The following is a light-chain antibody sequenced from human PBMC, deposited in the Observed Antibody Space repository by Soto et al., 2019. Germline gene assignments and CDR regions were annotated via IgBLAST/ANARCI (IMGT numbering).Light chain of an antibody. CDR1: QSVSRN. CDR2: GAS. V-gene: IGKV3-15*01. J-gene: IGKJ4*01. CDR3: QQRSNRELT. Sequence: ITQSPATLSVSAGDRATISWRASQSVSRNLAWYQQIPGQPPKLLIYGASTRDTGIPARFSGSRSGTDLTLPISSLEPEDFSVYYCQQRSNRELTFGGGTKVDIK.